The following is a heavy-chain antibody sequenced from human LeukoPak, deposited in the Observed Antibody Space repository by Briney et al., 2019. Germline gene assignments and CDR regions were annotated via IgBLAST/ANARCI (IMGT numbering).Heavy chain of an antibody. V-gene: IGHV3-23*01. CDR2: VTGDSGTT. CDR3: AKDWVVRGVMYFDY. CDR1: GFTFSNFA. J-gene: IGHJ4*02. D-gene: IGHD3-10*01. Sequence: PGGSLRLSCVASGFTFSNFAMNWVRQAPGKGLEWVSVVTGDSGTTHYADSVKGRFTISRGNSKNMVYLQMNSLRAEDTAVYYCAKDWVVRGVMYFDYWGQGTLVTVSS.